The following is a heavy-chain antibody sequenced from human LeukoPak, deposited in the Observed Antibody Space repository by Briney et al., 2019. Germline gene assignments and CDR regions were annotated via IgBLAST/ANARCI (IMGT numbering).Heavy chain of an antibody. CDR3: ARSGYYDSSGYPFDY. V-gene: IGHV3-30*03. J-gene: IGHJ4*02. D-gene: IGHD3-22*01. CDR1: GFTFSSYG. CDR2: ISYDGSNK. Sequence: PGRSLRLSCAASGFTFSSYGMHWVRQAPGKGLEWVAVISYDGSNKYYADSVKGRFTISRDNSKNTLYLQMNSLRAEDTAVYYCARSGYYDSSGYPFDYWGQGTLVTVSS.